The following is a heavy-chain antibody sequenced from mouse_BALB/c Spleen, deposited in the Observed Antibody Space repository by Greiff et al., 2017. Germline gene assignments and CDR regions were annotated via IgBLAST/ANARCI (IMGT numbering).Heavy chain of an antibody. V-gene: IGHV1-77*01. Sequence: VQLQQSGPELVKPGASVKMSCKASGYTFTDYVISWVKQRTGQGLEWIGEIYPGSGSTYYNEKFKGKATLTADKSSNTAYMQLSSLTSEDSAVYFCASYDYDGACFAYWGQGTLVTVSA. J-gene: IGHJ3*01. CDR3: ASYDYDGACFAY. CDR1: GYTFTDYV. D-gene: IGHD2-4*01. CDR2: IYPGSGST.